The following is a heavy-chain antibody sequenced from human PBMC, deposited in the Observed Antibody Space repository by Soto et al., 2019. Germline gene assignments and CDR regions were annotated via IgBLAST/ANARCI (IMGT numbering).Heavy chain of an antibody. J-gene: IGHJ4*02. V-gene: IGHV3-21*04. CDR1: GFAFSSYS. D-gene: IGHD1-1*01. Sequence: GGSLRLSCAASGFAFSSYSMNWVRQAPGKGLEWVSSISSTSSYIYYADSVRGRFTISRDNAKNTLYLQMNSLRAEDTAVYYCAKALERRVFDYWGQGTLVTVSS. CDR3: AKALERRVFDY. CDR2: ISSTSSYI.